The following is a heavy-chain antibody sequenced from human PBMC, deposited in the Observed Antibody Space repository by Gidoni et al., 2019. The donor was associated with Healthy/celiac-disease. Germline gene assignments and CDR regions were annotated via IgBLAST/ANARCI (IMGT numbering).Heavy chain of an antibody. CDR1: GGTFSSYA. J-gene: IGHJ6*02. V-gene: IGHV1-69*01. CDR3: ARVPSRDYYYGMDV. CDR2: IIPIFGTA. Sequence: QVQLVQSGAEVKKPGSSVKVYCKASGGTFSSYAISWVRQAPGQGIEWMGGIIPIFGTANYAQKFQGRVTITADESTSTAYMELSSLRSEDTAVYYCARVPSRDYYYGMDVWGQGTTVTVSS.